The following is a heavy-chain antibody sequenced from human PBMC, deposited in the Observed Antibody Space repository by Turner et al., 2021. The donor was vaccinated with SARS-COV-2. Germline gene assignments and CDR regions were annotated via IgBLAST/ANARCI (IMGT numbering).Heavy chain of an antibody. CDR3: ATSGGARNFYWYFDI. J-gene: IGHJ2*01. D-gene: IGHD1-7*01. CDR2: IDGSGERT. CDR1: GITFIAYG. Sequence: VQMEDSGEGVVQPGRSLRLSCAASGITFIAYGFNWVRQAPGKGLEWVSTIDGSGERTYYTDSVKGRFTISRDNSNNTVYLQMNSLRAEDTAVYYCATSGGARNFYWYFDIWGRGTLVTVSS. V-gene: IGHV3-23*04.